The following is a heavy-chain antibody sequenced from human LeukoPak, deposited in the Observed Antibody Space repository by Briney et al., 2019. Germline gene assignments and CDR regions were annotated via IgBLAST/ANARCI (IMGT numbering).Heavy chain of an antibody. CDR3: ARVTTVLKTFDY. CDR1: AGSISSGSNY. V-gene: IGHV4-61*02. J-gene: IGHJ4*02. D-gene: IGHD4-17*01. CDR2: IYTSGST. Sequence: SQTLSLTCTVSAGSISSGSNYWSWLRQPAGKGLEWIGRIYTSGSTNYNPSLKSRVTISVDTSKNQFSLKLSSVTAADTAVYYCARVTTVLKTFDYWGQGTLVTVSS.